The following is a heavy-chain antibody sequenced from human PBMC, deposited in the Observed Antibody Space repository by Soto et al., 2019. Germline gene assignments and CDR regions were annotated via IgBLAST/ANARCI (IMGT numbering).Heavy chain of an antibody. CDR1: GYTFTSYY. Sequence: QVQLVQSGAEVKKPGASVKVSCKASGYTFTSYYMHWVRQAPGQGLEWMGIINPSGGSTSYAQKFPGVVTITSDTSTSTVYMELSRLRSEDTAVYYCARNSDSSGYYIVSHFDYWGQGTLVTVSS. D-gene: IGHD3-22*01. V-gene: IGHV1-46*01. CDR3: ARNSDSSGYYIVSHFDY. J-gene: IGHJ4*02. CDR2: INPSGGST.